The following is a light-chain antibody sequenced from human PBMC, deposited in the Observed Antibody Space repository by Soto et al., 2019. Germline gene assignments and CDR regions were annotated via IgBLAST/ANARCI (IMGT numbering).Light chain of an antibody. Sequence: DIQMTQSPSSLSASVGDRVTITCRASQSISSYLNWYQQKPGKAPKLLIYAASSLQSGVPSRFSGSGSRTDFTLTISSLQPEDFANYYCQQSYSTLWTFGQGTKLEIK. CDR2: AAS. CDR3: QQSYSTLWT. CDR1: QSISSY. V-gene: IGKV1-39*01. J-gene: IGKJ2*01.